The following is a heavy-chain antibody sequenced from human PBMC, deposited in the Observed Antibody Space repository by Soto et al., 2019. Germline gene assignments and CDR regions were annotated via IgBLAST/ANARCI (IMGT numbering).Heavy chain of an antibody. J-gene: IGHJ1*01. CDR1: GFTFSSYA. D-gene: IGHD6-19*01. Sequence: EVQLLESGGGLVQPGGSLRLSCAASGFTFSSYAMSWVRQAPGKGLEWVSAISGSGGSTYYADSVKGRFTISRDNSKNTLYLQMNSLRAEDTAVYYCAIGSYSSGWYMYFQRWGQGTLVTVSS. CDR2: ISGSGGST. V-gene: IGHV3-23*01. CDR3: AIGSYSSGWYMYFQR.